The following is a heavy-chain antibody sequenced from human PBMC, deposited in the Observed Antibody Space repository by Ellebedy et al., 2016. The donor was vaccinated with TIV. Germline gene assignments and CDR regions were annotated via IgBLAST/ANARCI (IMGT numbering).Heavy chain of an antibody. D-gene: IGHD2-2*01. V-gene: IGHV5-51*01. CDR3: VRIVSTAADY. CDR1: GYNFTIYW. J-gene: IGHJ4*02. CDR2: IYPADSDI. Sequence: GESLKISCKGSGYNFTIYWIAWVRQMPGKGLEWMGIIYPADSDITYNPSFEGQVTISADKSISTAYLQWSSLKASDTAMYYCVRIVSTAADYWGQGTLVTVSS.